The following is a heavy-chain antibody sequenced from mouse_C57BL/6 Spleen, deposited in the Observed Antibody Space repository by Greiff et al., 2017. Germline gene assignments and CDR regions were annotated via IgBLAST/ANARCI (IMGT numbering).Heavy chain of an antibody. Sequence: QVHVKQSGAELAKPGASVKLSCKASGYTFTRYWMHWVKQRPGQGLEWIGYINPSSGYTKYNQKFKDKATLTADKSSSAAYMQLSSLTYDDSAVYDCARGDYGSAWFAYWGQGALVTVSA. CDR2: INPSSGYT. J-gene: IGHJ3*01. D-gene: IGHD1-1*01. CDR1: GYTFTRYW. V-gene: IGHV1-7*01. CDR3: ARGDYGSAWFAY.